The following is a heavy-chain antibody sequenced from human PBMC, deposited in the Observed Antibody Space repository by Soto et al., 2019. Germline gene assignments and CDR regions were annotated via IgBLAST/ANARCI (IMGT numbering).Heavy chain of an antibody. D-gene: IGHD3-22*01. J-gene: IGHJ4*02. V-gene: IGHV4-4*02. CDR1: GGSISSSNW. CDR3: ARARRRGYYDSSGYVPFLDY. CDR2: IYHSGNT. Sequence: PSETLSLTCAVSGGSISSSNWWSWVRQPPGKGLEWIGEIYHSGNTNYNPSLKSRVTISVDKSKNQFSLKLSSVTAADTAVYYCARARRRGYYDSSGYVPFLDYWGQGTLVTVSS.